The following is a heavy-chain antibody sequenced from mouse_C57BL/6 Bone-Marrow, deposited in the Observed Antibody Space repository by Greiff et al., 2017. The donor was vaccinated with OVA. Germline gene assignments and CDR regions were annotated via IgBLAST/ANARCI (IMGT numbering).Heavy chain of an antibody. CDR3: ARRITTPYFDY. CDR2: LWWDDDK. Sequence: LQQSGPGILQPSQTLSLTCSFSGFSLSTFGMGVGWIRQPSGKGLEWLAHLWWDDDKYYNPALKSRLTSSKDTSKNQVCLKIANVDTADTATDYCARRITTPYFDYWGQGTTLTVSS. CDR1: GFSLSTFGMG. J-gene: IGHJ2*01. D-gene: IGHD1-1*01. V-gene: IGHV8-8*01.